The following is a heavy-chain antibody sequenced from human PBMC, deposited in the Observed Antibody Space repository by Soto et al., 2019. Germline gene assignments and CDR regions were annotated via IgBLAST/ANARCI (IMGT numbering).Heavy chain of an antibody. J-gene: IGHJ4*02. Sequence: GGSLRLSCAASGFTFSSYWMHWVRQAPGKGLVWVSRINSDGSSTSYADSVKGRFTISRDNAKNTLYLQINSLRAEDTAVYYCARVPSGGPFDYWGQGTLVTVSS. CDR3: ARVPSGGPFDY. CDR2: INSDGSST. CDR1: GFTFSSYW. V-gene: IGHV3-74*01. D-gene: IGHD2-15*01.